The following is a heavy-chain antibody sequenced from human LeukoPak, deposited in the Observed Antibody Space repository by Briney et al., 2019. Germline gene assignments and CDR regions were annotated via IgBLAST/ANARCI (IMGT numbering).Heavy chain of an antibody. Sequence: SETLSLTCAVYGGSFSGYYWSWIRQPPGKGLEGIGEINHSGSTNYNPSLKSRVTISVDTSKNQFSLKLSSVTAADTAVYYCARSLGISSIDYWGQGTLVTVSS. CDR2: INHSGST. V-gene: IGHV4-34*01. CDR1: GGSFSGYY. J-gene: IGHJ4*02. D-gene: IGHD1-26*01. CDR3: ARSLGISSIDY.